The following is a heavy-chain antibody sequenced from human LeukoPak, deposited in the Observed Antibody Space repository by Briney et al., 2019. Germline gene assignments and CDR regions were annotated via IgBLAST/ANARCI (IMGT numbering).Heavy chain of an antibody. CDR2: IYSTGST. V-gene: IGHV4-4*07. Sequence: SGTLSLTCTVSGGSISGYYWSWIRQPAGKGLEWIGRIYSTGSTNYNPSLKSRVTMSVDSSKNQFSLKLTSVTAADTAVYYCARGDFWSGYYTHFDYWGQGTLVTVSS. CDR1: GGSISGYY. D-gene: IGHD3-3*01. J-gene: IGHJ4*02. CDR3: ARGDFWSGYYTHFDY.